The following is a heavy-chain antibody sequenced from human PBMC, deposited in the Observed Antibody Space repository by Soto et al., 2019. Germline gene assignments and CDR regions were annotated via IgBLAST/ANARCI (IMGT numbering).Heavy chain of an antibody. CDR1: GDSVSSNSAA. Sequence: SQTLSLTCAISGDSVSSNSAAWNWIRQSPSRGLEWLGRTYYRSKWYNDYAVSVKSRITINPDTSKNQFSLQLNSVTPEDTAVYYCARGLGCSGGSCYSFYYYYYMDVWGKGTTVTVSS. V-gene: IGHV6-1*01. D-gene: IGHD2-15*01. CDR3: ARGLGCSGGSCYSFYYYYYMDV. CDR2: TYYRSKWYN. J-gene: IGHJ6*03.